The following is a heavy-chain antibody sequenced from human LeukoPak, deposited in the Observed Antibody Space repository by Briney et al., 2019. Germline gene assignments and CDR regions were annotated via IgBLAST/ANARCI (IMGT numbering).Heavy chain of an antibody. CDR1: GSTFNYYA. D-gene: IGHD6-6*01. J-gene: IGHJ4*02. Sequence: PGGSLRLSCAASGSTFNYYAFHWVRQAPGKGLEWVAVISYDGSNKYYADSVKGRFTISRDNSKNTLYLQMNSLGAEDTAVYYCARETNIAAPFDYWGREPWSPSPQ. CDR2: ISYDGSNK. CDR3: ARETNIAAPFDY. V-gene: IGHV3-30*04.